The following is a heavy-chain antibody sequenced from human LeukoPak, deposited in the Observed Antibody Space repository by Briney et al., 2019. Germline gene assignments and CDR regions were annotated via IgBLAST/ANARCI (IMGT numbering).Heavy chain of an antibody. D-gene: IGHD3-22*01. CDR1: GGSFSGYY. CDR3: ARDRAATYESAYYYDSSGYYYGWFDP. CDR2: IKQDGSEK. V-gene: IGHV3-7*01. Sequence: ETLSLTCAVYGGSFSGYYWSWVRQAPGKGLEWVANIKQDGSEKYYVDSVKGRFTISRDNAKNSLYLQMNSLRAEDTAVYYCARDRAATYESAYYYDSSGYYYGWFDPWGQGTLVTVSS. J-gene: IGHJ5*02.